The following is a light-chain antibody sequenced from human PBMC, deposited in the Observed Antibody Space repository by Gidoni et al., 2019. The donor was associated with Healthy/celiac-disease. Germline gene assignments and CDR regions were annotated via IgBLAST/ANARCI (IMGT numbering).Light chain of an antibody. CDR2: LGS. CDR1: QSLLHSNGYNY. J-gene: IGKJ1*01. CDR3: MQALQTPPWT. V-gene: IGKV2-28*01. Sequence: IVMTQSPLSLPATPGEPASISCRSSQSLLHSNGYNYLDWYLQKPGQSPQLLIYLGSNRASGVPDRFSGSGSGTDFTLKISRVEAEDVGVYYCMQALQTPPWTFGQGTKVEIK.